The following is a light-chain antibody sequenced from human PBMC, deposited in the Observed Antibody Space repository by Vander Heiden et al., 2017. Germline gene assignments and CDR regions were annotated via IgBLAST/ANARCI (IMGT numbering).Light chain of an antibody. CDR3: QQRSNWPIT. J-gene: IGKJ5*01. CDR1: QSISTY. Sequence: EIVLTQSPATLSLSPGERATLSCRASQSISTYLAWYQQKPGQAPRLLIFDTSNRATGIPARFRGSGSGTDFTLTIRSLEPEDFAVYYCQQRSNWPITFGQGTRVEIK. V-gene: IGKV3-11*01. CDR2: DTS.